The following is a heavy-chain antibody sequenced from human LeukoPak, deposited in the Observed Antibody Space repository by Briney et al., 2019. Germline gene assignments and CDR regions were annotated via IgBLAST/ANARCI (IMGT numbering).Heavy chain of an antibody. J-gene: IGHJ3*02. D-gene: IGHD4-17*01. CDR1: EFTGFTFSGSA. V-gene: IGHV3-23*01. CDR3: ARPTTVTTISADAFDI. Sequence: GGSLRLSCAASEFTGFTFSGSAMSWVCQAPGKGLEWVSAISGSGAATFYADSVKGRFTISRDNAQNSLYLQMNSLRAEDSSVYYCARPTTVTTISADAFDIWGQGTMVTVSS. CDR2: ISGSGAAT.